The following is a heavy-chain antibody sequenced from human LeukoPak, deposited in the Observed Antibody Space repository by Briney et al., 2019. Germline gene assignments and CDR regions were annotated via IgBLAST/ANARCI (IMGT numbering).Heavy chain of an antibody. CDR3: ARDGNAYNSLDAFDV. CDR2: INEDGIGK. V-gene: IGHV3-7*01. CDR1: GFTFSSYA. Sequence: GGSLRLSCAASGFTFSSYAMHWVRQAPGKGLEWVANINEDGIGKYYVGSVKGRFTLSRENAKNSLYLQMNNLRAEDTAVYYCARDGNAYNSLDAFDVWGQGTMVTVSS. J-gene: IGHJ3*01. D-gene: IGHD5-24*01.